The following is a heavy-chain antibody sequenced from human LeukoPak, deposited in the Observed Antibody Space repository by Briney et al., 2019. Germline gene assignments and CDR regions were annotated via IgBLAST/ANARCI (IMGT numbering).Heavy chain of an antibody. CDR3: AKSSGPYGDYEVFDH. Sequence: PGGSLRLSCAASGFTFSDYAMHWVRQAPGKGLEWVAVISKDGSDKYYPGSVRGRFTISRDNAKNSLYLQMNSLRPEDTALYYCAKSSGPYGDYEVFDHWGQGALVTVSS. D-gene: IGHD4-17*01. V-gene: IGHV3-30-3*02. CDR2: ISKDGSDK. J-gene: IGHJ4*02. CDR1: GFTFSDYA.